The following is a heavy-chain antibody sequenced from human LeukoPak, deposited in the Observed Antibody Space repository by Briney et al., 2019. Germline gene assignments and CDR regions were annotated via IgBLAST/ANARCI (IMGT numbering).Heavy chain of an antibody. CDR3: AREGGAAASVYYFDY. V-gene: IGHV4-34*01. D-gene: IGHD6-13*01. CDR1: GGSFSGYY. Sequence: PSETLSLTCAVYGGSFSGYYWSWIRQPPGKGLEWIGEINHSGSTNYNPSLKSRVTISVDTSKNQFSLKLSSVTAADTAVYYCAREGGAAASVYYFDYWGQGTLVTVSS. J-gene: IGHJ4*02. CDR2: INHSGST.